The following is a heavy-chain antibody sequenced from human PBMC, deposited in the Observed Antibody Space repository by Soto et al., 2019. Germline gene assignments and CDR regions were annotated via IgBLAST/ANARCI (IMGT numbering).Heavy chain of an antibody. D-gene: IGHD3-22*01. CDR3: ARISGYYYDSSGSVFDAFDI. Sequence: SETLSLTCTVPGGSISSGDYYWSWIRQPPGKGLEWIGYIYYSGSTYYNPSLKSRVTISVDTSKNQFSLKLSSVTAADTAVYYCARISGYYYDSSGSVFDAFDIWGQGTMVTVSS. J-gene: IGHJ3*02. CDR2: IYYSGST. CDR1: GGSISSGDYY. V-gene: IGHV4-30-4*01.